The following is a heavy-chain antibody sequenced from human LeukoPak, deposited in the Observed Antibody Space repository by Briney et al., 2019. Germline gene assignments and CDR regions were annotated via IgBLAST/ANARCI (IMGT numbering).Heavy chain of an antibody. V-gene: IGHV4-34*01. J-gene: IGHJ4*02. CDR3: ARGSEVDIVATVHFDY. CDR2: INHSGST. Sequence: PSETLSLTCAVCGGSFSGYYWSWIRQPPGKGLEWIGEINHSGSTNYNPSLKSRVTISVDTSKNQFSLKLSSVTAADTAVYYCARGSEVDIVATVHFDYWGQGTLVTVSS. D-gene: IGHD5-12*01. CDR1: GGSFSGYY.